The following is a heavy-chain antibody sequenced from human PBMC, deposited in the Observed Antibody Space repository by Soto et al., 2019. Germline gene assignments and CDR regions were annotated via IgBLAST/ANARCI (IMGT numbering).Heavy chain of an antibody. CDR1: GFTFSMFS. D-gene: IGHD4-17*01. CDR3: VHPRSTVQIPPT. CDR2: ISSNGDST. J-gene: IGHJ5*02. Sequence: PGGSLRLSCSASGFTFSMFSMHWVRQAPGKGLEYVSGISSNGDSTYYADSVKGRFTISRDNSKNTLYLQMSSLRAVDTAVYYCVHPRSTVQIPPTWGQGILVTVSS. V-gene: IGHV3-64D*06.